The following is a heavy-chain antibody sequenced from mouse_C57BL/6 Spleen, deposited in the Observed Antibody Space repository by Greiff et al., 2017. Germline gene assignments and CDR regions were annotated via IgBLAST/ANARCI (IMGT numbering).Heavy chain of an antibody. CDR1: GYAFSSSW. CDR3: ARSDWDPYYYAMDY. D-gene: IGHD4-1*01. CDR2: IYPGDGDT. J-gene: IGHJ4*01. Sequence: QVQLQQSGPELVKPGASVKISCKASGYAFSSSWMNWVKQRPGKGLEWIGRIYPGDGDTNYNGKFKGKATLTADKSSSTAYMQLSSLTSEDSAVYFCARSDWDPYYYAMDYWGQGTSVTVSS. V-gene: IGHV1-82*01.